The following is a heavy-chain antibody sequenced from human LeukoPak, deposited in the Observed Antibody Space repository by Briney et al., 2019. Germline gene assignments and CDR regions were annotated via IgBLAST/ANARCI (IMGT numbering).Heavy chain of an antibody. J-gene: IGHJ4*02. CDR3: AKTMVTTRGLGPYYFDY. CDR2: ISWNSGSI. CDR1: GFTFDDYA. Sequence: GRSLRLSCAASGFTFDDYAMHWVRQAPGKGLEWVSGISWNSGSIGYADSVKGRFTISRDNAKNSLYLQMNSLRAEDMALYYCAKTMVTTRGLGPYYFDYWGQGTLVTVSS. D-gene: IGHD4-17*01. V-gene: IGHV3-9*03.